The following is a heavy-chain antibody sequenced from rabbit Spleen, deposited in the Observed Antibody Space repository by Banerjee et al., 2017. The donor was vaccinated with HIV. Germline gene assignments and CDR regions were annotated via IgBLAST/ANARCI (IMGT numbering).Heavy chain of an antibody. CDR1: GFSFSSSYY. V-gene: IGHV1S45*01. D-gene: IGHD1-1*01. CDR3: ARDLTSAIGWNFGL. J-gene: IGHJ3*01. CDR2: IDTGFGGAT. Sequence: QEQLEESGGGLVQPEGSLTLACTASGFSFSSSYYMCWVRQAPGKGLEWIACIDTGFGGATNYANWAKGRFTMSRTSSTTVTLQMTSLTAADTAAYFCARDLTSAIGWNFGLWGQGTLVTVS.